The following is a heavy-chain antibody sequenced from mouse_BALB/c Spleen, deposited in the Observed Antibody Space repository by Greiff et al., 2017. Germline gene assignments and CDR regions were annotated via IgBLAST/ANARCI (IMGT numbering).Heavy chain of an antibody. V-gene: IGHV1-54*01. D-gene: IGHD3-3*01. CDR3: ARGGAGFYAMDY. J-gene: IGHJ4*01. CDR2: INPGSGGT. Sequence: QVQLQQSGAELVRPGTSVKVSCKASGYAFTNYLMEWVKQRPGQGLEWIGVINPGSGGTNYNEKFKGKATLTADKSSSTAYMQLSSLTSDDSAVYFCARGGAGFYAMDYWGQGTSVTVSS. CDR1: GYAFTNYL.